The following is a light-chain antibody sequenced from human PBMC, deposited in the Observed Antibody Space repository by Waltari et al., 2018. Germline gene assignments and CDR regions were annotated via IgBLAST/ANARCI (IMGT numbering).Light chain of an antibody. CDR2: KAS. V-gene: IGKV1-5*03. J-gene: IGKJ1*01. CDR1: QNVRTY. CDR3: QQYNNCPWT. Sequence: DIQMTQSPSTLSASVGDRVTITCRARQNVRTYLAWYQHKSGKAPKLLIYKASTLEVGVPSRFSGSGSGTEFTLTIASLQPDDFGTYYCQQYNNCPWTFGQGTEVDVK.